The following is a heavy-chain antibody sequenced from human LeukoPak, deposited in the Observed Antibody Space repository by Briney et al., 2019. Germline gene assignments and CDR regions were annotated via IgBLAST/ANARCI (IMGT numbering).Heavy chain of an antibody. V-gene: IGHV1-18*01. D-gene: IGHD3-9*01. J-gene: IGHJ4*02. Sequence: ASAKVSRKASGYTFTSYGISWVPQAPGQGLEWMGWISAYNGNPNYAQRRQGRVTMTTDTPTSTAYMELRSLRSDDTAVYYCAREFHYDILTGFDYWGQGTLVTVSS. CDR2: ISAYNGNP. CDR3: AREFHYDILTGFDY. CDR1: GYTFTSYG.